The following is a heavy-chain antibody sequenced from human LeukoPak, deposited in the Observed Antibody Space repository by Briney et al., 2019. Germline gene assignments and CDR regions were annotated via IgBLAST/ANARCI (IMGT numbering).Heavy chain of an antibody. D-gene: IGHD3-16*01. Sequence: PSQTLSLTCTVSGGSISSGGYYWSWIRQHPGKGLEWIGYIYYSGSTYYNPSLESRVTISVDTSKNQFSLKLSSVTAADTAVYYCAREGAAAFDIWGQGTMVTVSS. CDR1: GGSISSGGYY. CDR2: IYYSGST. J-gene: IGHJ3*02. V-gene: IGHV4-31*03. CDR3: AREGAAAFDI.